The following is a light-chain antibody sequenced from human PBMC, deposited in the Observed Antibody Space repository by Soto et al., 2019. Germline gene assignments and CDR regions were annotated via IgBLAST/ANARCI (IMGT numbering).Light chain of an antibody. CDR1: SSDVGVYNY. CDR2: DVS. Sequence: QSVLTQPRSVSGSPGQSVTISCTGTSSDVGVYNYVSWYQQHPGKAPKLMIYDVSNRPSGVPDRFSGSKSGNTASLTISGLQAEDEADYYCCSYAGSNTWLFGGGTQLTVL. V-gene: IGLV2-11*01. CDR3: CSYAGSNTWL. J-gene: IGLJ3*02.